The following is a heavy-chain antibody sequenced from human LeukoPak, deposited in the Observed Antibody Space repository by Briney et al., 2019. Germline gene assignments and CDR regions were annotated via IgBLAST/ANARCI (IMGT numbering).Heavy chain of an antibody. Sequence: PSETLSLTCTVSGGSISSYYWSWIRQPPGKGLEWIGYIYYSGSTNYNPSLKSRVTISVDTSKNQFSLKLSSVTAADTAVYYCARRDSGGSFYFDYWGQGTLVTVSS. D-gene: IGHD2-15*01. CDR1: GGSISSYY. V-gene: IGHV4-59*08. CDR2: IYYSGST. CDR3: ARRDSGGSFYFDY. J-gene: IGHJ4*02.